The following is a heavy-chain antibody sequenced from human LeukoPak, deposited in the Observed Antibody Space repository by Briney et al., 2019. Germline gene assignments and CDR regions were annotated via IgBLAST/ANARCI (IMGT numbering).Heavy chain of an antibody. D-gene: IGHD3-22*01. CDR3: ARDRRPVIYWYFDL. CDR2: IYYSGST. Sequence: KPSETLSLTCTVSGGSISSYYWSWIRQPPGKGLEWIGYIYYSGSTNYNPSLKSRVTISVDTSKNQFSLKLSSVTAADTAVYYCARDRRPVIYWYFDLWGRGTLVTVSS. V-gene: IGHV4-59*01. CDR1: GGSISSYY. J-gene: IGHJ2*01.